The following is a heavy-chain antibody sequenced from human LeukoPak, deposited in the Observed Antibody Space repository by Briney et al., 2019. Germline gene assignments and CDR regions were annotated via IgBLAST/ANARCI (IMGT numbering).Heavy chain of an antibody. CDR1: GFTFSSYG. V-gene: IGHV3-30*02. Sequence: GGSLRLSCAASGFTFSSYGMHWVRQAPGKGLEWVAFIRYDGSNKYYADSVKGRFTISRDNSKNTLYLQMNSLRAEDTAVYYCAKDLHRSGSPPSFDYWGQGTLVTVSS. CDR3: AKDLHRSGSPPSFDY. J-gene: IGHJ4*02. D-gene: IGHD3-10*01. CDR2: IRYDGSNK.